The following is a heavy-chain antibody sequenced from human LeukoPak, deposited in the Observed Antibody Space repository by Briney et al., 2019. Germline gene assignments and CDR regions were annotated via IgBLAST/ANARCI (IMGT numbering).Heavy chain of an antibody. J-gene: IGHJ4*02. CDR1: DGSVSGYY. D-gene: IGHD1-26*01. Sequence: ASETLSLTCTVSDGSVSGYYWSWIRQPPGKGLEWIAYIYYTGTTNYNPSLKSRATMSVDTSKNQFSLRLTSVTAADTAVYYCARQEGQGGATAFDSWGQGTLVTVSS. CDR2: IYYTGTT. V-gene: IGHV4-59*08. CDR3: ARQEGQGGATAFDS.